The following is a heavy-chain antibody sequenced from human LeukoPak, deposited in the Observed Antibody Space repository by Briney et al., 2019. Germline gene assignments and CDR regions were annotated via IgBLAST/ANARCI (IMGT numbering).Heavy chain of an antibody. V-gene: IGHV4-4*07. J-gene: IGHJ4*02. CDR3: ARSVPSVAGSLDF. CDR2: IYRSGST. CDR1: GASIGSEC. D-gene: IGHD6-19*01. Sequence: SSETLSLTCSISGASIGSECWSWIRQPAGKGLEWIGRIYRSGSTNSNPSLKSRVSMSVDTSKNQFSLRLSSVTAADTAIYYCARSVPSVAGSLDFWGQGTLVTVSS.